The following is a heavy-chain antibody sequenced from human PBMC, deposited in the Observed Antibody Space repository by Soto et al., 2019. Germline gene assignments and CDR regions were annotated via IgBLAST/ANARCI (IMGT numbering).Heavy chain of an antibody. CDR3: AKDYGSSRYFFDY. Sequence: EVQLLESGGGFVQLGGSLRLSCAASGFTFINYAMSWVRQAPGEGLEWVSTISGNGANTHYADSVKGRFSISRDNSKNTLYIQMNSLRAEDTAVYYCAKDYGSSRYFFDYWGQGALVTVSS. V-gene: IGHV3-23*01. J-gene: IGHJ4*02. CDR1: GFTFINYA. CDR2: ISGNGANT. D-gene: IGHD6-19*01.